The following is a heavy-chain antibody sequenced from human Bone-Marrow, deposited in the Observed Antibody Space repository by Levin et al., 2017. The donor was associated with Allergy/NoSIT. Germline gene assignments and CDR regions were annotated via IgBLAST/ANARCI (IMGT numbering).Heavy chain of an antibody. J-gene: IGHJ4*02. CDR2: IYYSGST. Sequence: SQTLSLTCTVSGGSISSYYWSWIRQPPGKGLEWIGYIYYSGSTNYNPSLKSRVTISVDTSKNQFSLKLSSVTAADTAVYYCARQEEGYHEGGLDYWGQGTLVTVSS. V-gene: IGHV4-59*08. D-gene: IGHD2-15*01. CDR3: ARQEEGYHEGGLDY. CDR1: GGSISSYY.